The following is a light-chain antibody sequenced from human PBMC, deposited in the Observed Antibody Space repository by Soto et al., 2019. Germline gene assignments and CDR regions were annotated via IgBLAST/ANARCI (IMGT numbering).Light chain of an antibody. CDR2: GAS. CDR3: QQYGSPLT. Sequence: EIVLTQSPDTVSVSPGERVTLSCRASQNIFSNYLAWYQQKPGQAPRLLIYGASTRATGIADRFSGGGSGTDFTLTISRLEPEDFAVYYCQQYGSPLTFGGGTKVEIK. J-gene: IGKJ4*01. V-gene: IGKV3-20*01. CDR1: QNIFSNY.